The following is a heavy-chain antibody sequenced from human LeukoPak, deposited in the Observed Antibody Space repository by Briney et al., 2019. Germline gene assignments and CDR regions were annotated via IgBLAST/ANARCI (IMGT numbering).Heavy chain of an antibody. CDR1: GLSLTTGGGG. Sequence: SGPTLVKPTHTLTLTYSFSGLSLTTGGGGGAWVRHPPGKAPEFLALSYLDNDTRFRQSLQNRLSITKDTSKNQVVLTMANLDPLDTATYYCTHTRHGESPSRFDFWGKGILVIVSS. CDR2: SYLDNDT. J-gene: IGHJ4*02. D-gene: IGHD2-21*01. V-gene: IGHV2-5*02. CDR3: THTRHGESPSRFDF.